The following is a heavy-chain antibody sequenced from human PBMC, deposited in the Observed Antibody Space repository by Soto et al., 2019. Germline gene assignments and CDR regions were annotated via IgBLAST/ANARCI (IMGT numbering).Heavy chain of an antibody. Sequence: GASVKVSCKASGYTFTSYYMHWVRQAPGQGLEWMGIINPSGGSTSYAQKFQGRVTMTRDTSTSTVYMELSSLRSEDMAVYYCARSPLVSNEMTNWFDPWGQGTLVTVSS. CDR1: GYTFTSYY. CDR2: INPSGGST. V-gene: IGHV1-46*01. J-gene: IGHJ5*02. D-gene: IGHD6-6*01. CDR3: ARSPLVSNEMTNWFDP.